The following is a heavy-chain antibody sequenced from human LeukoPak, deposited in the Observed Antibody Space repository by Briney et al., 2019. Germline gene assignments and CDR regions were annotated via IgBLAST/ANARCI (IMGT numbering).Heavy chain of an antibody. CDR1: GNNFSRY. J-gene: IGHJ4*02. CDR2: IDPHSGGT. D-gene: IGHD2-21*02. Sequence: ASVKVSCNTSGNNFSRYIHWMRQAPGQGLEWMGWIDPHSGGTNSAQKFQGRVTMTRDTSISAVYMELTSLRSDDTAVYYCAVSIQAPAIPAFDYWGQGTLVIVSS. CDR3: AVSIQAPAIPAFDY. V-gene: IGHV1-2*02.